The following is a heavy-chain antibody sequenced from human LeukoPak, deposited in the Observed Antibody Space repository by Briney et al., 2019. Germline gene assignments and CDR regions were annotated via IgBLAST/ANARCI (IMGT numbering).Heavy chain of an antibody. J-gene: IGHJ6*02. D-gene: IGHD3-9*01. CDR3: ARPRPPYYDILTGYYYDYYGMDV. V-gene: IGHV1-46*01. CDR1: GYTFTSYY. Sequence: ASVKVSCKASGYTFTSYYMHWVRQAPGQGLEWMGIINPSGGSTSYAQKFQGRVTMTRDTSTSTVYMELSSLRSEDTAVYYCARPRPPYYDILTGYYYDYYGMDVWGQGTTVTVSS. CDR2: INPSGGST.